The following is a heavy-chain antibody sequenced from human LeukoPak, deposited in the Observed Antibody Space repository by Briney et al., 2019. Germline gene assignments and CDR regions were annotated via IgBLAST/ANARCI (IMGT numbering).Heavy chain of an antibody. CDR1: GYTFTSYY. V-gene: IGHV1-46*01. Sequence: GASVKVSCKASGYTFTSYYMHWVRQAPGQGLEWMGIINPSGGSTSYAQKFQGRVTMTRDTSTSTVYMELSSLRSEDTAVYYCASSPTLQVAGDYWGQGTLVTVSS. D-gene: IGHD5-12*01. CDR3: ASSPTLQVAGDY. J-gene: IGHJ4*02. CDR2: INPSGGST.